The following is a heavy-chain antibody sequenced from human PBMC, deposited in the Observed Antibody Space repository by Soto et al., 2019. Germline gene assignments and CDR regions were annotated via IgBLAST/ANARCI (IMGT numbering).Heavy chain of an antibody. CDR3: ASSLAYYYGSGSSGGMDV. V-gene: IGHV1-69*13. Sequence: SVKVSCKASGGTFSSYAISWVRQAPGQGLEWMGGIIPIFGTANYAQKFQGRVTITADESTSTAYMEPSSLRSEDTAVYYCASSLAYYYGSGSSGGMDVWGQGTTVTISS. CDR2: IIPIFGTA. CDR1: GGTFSSYA. D-gene: IGHD3-10*01. J-gene: IGHJ6*02.